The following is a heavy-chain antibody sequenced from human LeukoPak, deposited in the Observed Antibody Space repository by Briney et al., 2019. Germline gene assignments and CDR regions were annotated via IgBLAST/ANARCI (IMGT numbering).Heavy chain of an antibody. D-gene: IGHD5-12*01. V-gene: IGHV4-34*01. J-gene: IGHJ4*02. CDR3: ARGRLRGRSGGTFDY. CDR2: VNYSGST. Sequence: SETLSLTCAVNGGSFSAYYWSWIRQPPGKGLEWIGEVNYSGSTNYNPSLKTRVTISVDSSKNQFSLKLSPLTAADTAVYYCARGRLRGRSGGTFDYWGQGTLVTVSS. CDR1: GGSFSAYY.